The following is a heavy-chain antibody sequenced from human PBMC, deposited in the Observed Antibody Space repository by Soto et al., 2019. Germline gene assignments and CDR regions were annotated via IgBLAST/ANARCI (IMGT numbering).Heavy chain of an antibody. Sequence: PSETLSLTCTVSGGSVSSGSYYWSWIRQPPGKGLEWIGYIYYSGSTNYNPSLKSRVTISVDTSKNQFSLKLSSVTAADTAVYYCARGMTTVTTLEYWGQGTLVTVSS. V-gene: IGHV4-61*01. J-gene: IGHJ4*02. CDR2: IYYSGST. CDR3: ARGMTTVTTLEY. D-gene: IGHD4-4*01. CDR1: GGSVSSGSYY.